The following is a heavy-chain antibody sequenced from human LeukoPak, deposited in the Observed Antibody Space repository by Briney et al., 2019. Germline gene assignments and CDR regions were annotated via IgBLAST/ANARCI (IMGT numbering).Heavy chain of an antibody. J-gene: IGHJ5*02. Sequence: SETLSLTCAVYGESFSAYSWSWIRQPPGKGLEWIGDINHSGSTNYNPSLKSRVTISLDTSENQFSLKLSSVAAADTAVYYCARGEEGGYTYGYWFDPWGQGTLVTVSS. CDR1: GESFSAYS. D-gene: IGHD5-18*01. CDR3: ARGEEGGYTYGYWFDP. CDR2: INHSGST. V-gene: IGHV4-34*01.